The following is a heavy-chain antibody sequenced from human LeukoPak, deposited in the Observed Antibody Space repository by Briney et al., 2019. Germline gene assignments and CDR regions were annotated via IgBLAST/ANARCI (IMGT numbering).Heavy chain of an antibody. CDR3: ARVIGKELFHDY. Sequence: GGSLRLSCAVSGFTFSDHYMDWVRQAPGKGLEWVGRIRNKANSYTTEYAASVKGRFTISRDDSKNSLYLQMNSLKTEDTAVYYCARVIGKELFHDYWGQGTLVTVSS. J-gene: IGHJ4*02. CDR1: GFTFSDHY. D-gene: IGHD2-21*01. CDR2: IRNKANSYTT. V-gene: IGHV3-72*01.